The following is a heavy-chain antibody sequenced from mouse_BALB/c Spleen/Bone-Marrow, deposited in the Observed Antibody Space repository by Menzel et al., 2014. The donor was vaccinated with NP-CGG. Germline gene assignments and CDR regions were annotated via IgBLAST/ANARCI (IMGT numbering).Heavy chain of an antibody. J-gene: IGHJ2*01. V-gene: IGHV1-55*01. Sequence: VQLQQSGAELVKPGTSVKMSCKASGYTFTSYWMHWVKQRPGQGLEWIGDIYPGSDSTNYNEKFKGKATLTSDKSSSTAYMELSSLTSEDSAVYYCAKGGNYRYDFDYWGQGTTLTVSS. CDR1: GYTFTSYW. CDR2: IYPGSDST. D-gene: IGHD2-14*01. CDR3: AKGGNYRYDFDY.